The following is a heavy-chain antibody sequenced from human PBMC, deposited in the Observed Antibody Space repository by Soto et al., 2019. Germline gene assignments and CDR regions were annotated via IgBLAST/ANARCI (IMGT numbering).Heavy chain of an antibody. CDR2: INPNSGGT. D-gene: IGHD6-13*01. CDR3: AREIAAAAARGMDV. J-gene: IGHJ6*02. V-gene: IGHV1-2*04. CDR1: GYTFTGYY. Sequence: ASVKVSCKASGYTFTGYYMHWVRQAPGQGLEWMGWINPNSGGTNYAQKFQGWVTMTRDTSISTAYMELSRLRSDDTAVYYCAREIAAAAARGMDVWGQGTTVTVSS.